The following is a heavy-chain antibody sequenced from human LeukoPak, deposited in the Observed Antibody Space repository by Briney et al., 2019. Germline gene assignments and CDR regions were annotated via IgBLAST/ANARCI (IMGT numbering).Heavy chain of an antibody. CDR2: ISGSGGST. Sequence: GGSLGLSCAASGFTFSSYAMSWVRQAPGKGLEWVSAISGSGGSTYYADSVKGRFTISRDNSKNTLYLQMNSLRAEDTAVYYCAKGIMHSGWYLDYWGQGTLVTVSS. CDR1: GFTFSSYA. CDR3: AKGIMHSGWYLDY. D-gene: IGHD6-19*01. J-gene: IGHJ4*02. V-gene: IGHV3-23*01.